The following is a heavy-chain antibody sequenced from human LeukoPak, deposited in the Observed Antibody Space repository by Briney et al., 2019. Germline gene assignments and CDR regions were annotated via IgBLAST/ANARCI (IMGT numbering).Heavy chain of an antibody. CDR1: GGSISSYY. CDR2: IYTSGST. D-gene: IGHD6-19*01. CDR3: AREGVAVAGVYYYYYYMDV. J-gene: IGHJ6*03. V-gene: IGHV4-4*07. Sequence: TSETLSLTCTVSGGSISSYYWSWIRQPAGKGLEWIGRIYTSGSTNYNPSLKSRVTMSVDTSKNQFSLKLSSVTAADTAVYYCAREGVAVAGVYYYYYYMDVWGKGTTVTISS.